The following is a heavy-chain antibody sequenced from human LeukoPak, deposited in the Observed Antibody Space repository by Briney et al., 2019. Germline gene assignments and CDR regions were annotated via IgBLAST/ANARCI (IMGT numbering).Heavy chain of an antibody. V-gene: IGHV3-30*04. D-gene: IGHD3-3*01. CDR3: ARDRGLSYDFWSGYYEGRTPQKNNWFDP. Sequence: PGGSLRLSCAASGFTFSSYVMHWVRQAPGKGLEWVAIISYDGSNEYYADSVKGRFTISRDNSKNTLYLQMNSLRAEDTAVYYCARDRGLSYDFWSGYYEGRTPQKNNWFDPWGQGTLVTVSS. CDR1: GFTFSSYV. CDR2: ISYDGSNE. J-gene: IGHJ5*02.